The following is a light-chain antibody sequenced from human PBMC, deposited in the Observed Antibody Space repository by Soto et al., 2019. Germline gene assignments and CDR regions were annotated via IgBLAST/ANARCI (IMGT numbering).Light chain of an antibody. CDR1: QSISTY. CDR3: QQSYSTPT. CDR2: DAS. V-gene: IGKV1-39*01. Sequence: DIQMTQSPSSLSASVGDRVTITCRASQSISTYVNWYQQKAGKAPKLLIYDASSLYSGVPSRFSGSGSGTDFTLTISTLQPEDFATYYCQQSYSTPTFGPGTKVDI. J-gene: IGKJ3*01.